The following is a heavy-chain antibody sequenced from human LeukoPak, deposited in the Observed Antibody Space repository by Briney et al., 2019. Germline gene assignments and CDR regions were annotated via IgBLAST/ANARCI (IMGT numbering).Heavy chain of an antibody. J-gene: IGHJ4*02. CDR3: AQRSIVMRALIIIGFHKEAYYFDY. CDR2: ISERGGST. Sequence: GGSLRLSCAVFGITLSNYGMSWVRQAPGKGLEWVSGISERGGSTNYADSVKGWFIISRDTSKNTVYLQMNSLRVEDMAVYFCAQRSIVMRALIIIGFHKEAYYFDYWGQGILVTVSS. V-gene: IGHV3-23*01. D-gene: IGHD3-10*01. CDR1: GITLSNYG.